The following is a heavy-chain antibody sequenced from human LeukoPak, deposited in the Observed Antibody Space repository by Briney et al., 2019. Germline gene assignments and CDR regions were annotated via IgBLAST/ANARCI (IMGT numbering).Heavy chain of an antibody. V-gene: IGHV3-30*03. CDR2: ISYDGSNK. CDR3: ATPGYCSSTSCFEAREFDY. D-gene: IGHD2-2*01. CDR1: GFTFSSYG. J-gene: IGHJ4*02. Sequence: PGGSLRLSCAASGFTFSSYGVHWVRQAPGKGLEWVAVISYDGSNKYYADSVKGRFTISRDNSKNTLYLQMNSLRAEDTAVYYCATPGYCSSTSCFEAREFDYWGQGTLVTVSS.